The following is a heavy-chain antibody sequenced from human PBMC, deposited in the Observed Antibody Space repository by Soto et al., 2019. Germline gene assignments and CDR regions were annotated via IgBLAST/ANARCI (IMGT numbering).Heavy chain of an antibody. Sequence: PGGSRRLSCAASGFTSWDYDMSWIRQAPGKGLEWVSYISRSGNTMYYGDYVKGRFTISTDNAENSVFLQMISLRAEDTAVYYCVREGRSSTSCNTGCAFDIWGQGTMVTVSS. CDR1: GFTSWDYD. J-gene: IGHJ3*02. CDR3: VREGRSSTSCNTGCAFDI. V-gene: IGHV3-11*01. D-gene: IGHD2-2*02. CDR2: ISRSGNTM.